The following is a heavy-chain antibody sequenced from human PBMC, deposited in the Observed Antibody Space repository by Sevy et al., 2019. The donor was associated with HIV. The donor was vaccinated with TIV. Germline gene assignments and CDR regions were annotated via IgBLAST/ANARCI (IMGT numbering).Heavy chain of an antibody. V-gene: IGHV1-69*13. CDR2: IIPIFETL. J-gene: IGHJ1*01. CDR1: GGTFSSYA. CDR3: ARDIYDSSGYWGYFHH. D-gene: IGHD3-22*01. Sequence: ASVKVSCKASGGTFSSYAINWVRQAPGQGLEWMGRIIPIFETLNYAQKFQGRVSITADEFTSTAYMELGSLRSEDTAVYYCARDIYDSSGYWGYFHHWGQGTLVTVSS.